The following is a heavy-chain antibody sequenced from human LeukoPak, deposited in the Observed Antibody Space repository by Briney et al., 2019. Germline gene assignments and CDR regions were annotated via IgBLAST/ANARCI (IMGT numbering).Heavy chain of an antibody. Sequence: TGGSLRLSCAASGFTFSSYAMSWVRQAPGKGLEWVSAISGSGGSTYYADSVKGRFTISRDNSKNMLYLQMNSLRAEDTADYYCAKHLLGRSGVVIIGTFDYWGQGILVTVSS. CDR3: AKHLLGRSGVVIIGTFDY. CDR1: GFTFSSYA. CDR2: ISGSGGST. J-gene: IGHJ4*02. D-gene: IGHD3-3*01. V-gene: IGHV3-23*01.